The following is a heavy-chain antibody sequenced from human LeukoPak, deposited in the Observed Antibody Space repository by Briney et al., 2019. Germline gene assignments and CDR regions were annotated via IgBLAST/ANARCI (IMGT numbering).Heavy chain of an antibody. CDR2: VTPDGSST. V-gene: IGHV3-74*01. D-gene: IGHD2/OR15-2a*01. CDR1: GFTLSHYW. Sequence: PGGSLRLSCGASGFTLSHYWMFWVRQAPGKGLVWVSRVTPDGSSTAYADSVMGRFTISRDNAKNMLYLQMNSLRAEDTAVYYCASGVYDSLYYFDYWGRGTLVTVSS. J-gene: IGHJ4*02. CDR3: ASGVYDSLYYFDY.